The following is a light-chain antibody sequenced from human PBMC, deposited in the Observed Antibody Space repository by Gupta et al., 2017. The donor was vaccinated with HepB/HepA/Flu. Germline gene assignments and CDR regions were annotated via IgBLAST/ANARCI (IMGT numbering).Light chain of an antibody. CDR3: MQALQTQCS. V-gene: IGKV2-28*01. CDR2: LGS. J-gene: IGKJ2*04. Sequence: DIVMTQSPLSLPVTPGEPASISCRSSQSLLHSNGYNYLDWYLQKPGQSPQLLIYLGSNRASGVPDRFSGSGSGTDFTLKISRVEAEDVGVYYCMQALQTQCSFGQGTKLEIK. CDR1: QSLLHSNGYNY.